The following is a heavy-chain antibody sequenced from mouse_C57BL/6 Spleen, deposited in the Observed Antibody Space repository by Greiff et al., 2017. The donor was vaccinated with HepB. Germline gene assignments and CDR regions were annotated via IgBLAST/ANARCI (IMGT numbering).Heavy chain of an antibody. Sequence: EVKLQESGGGLVKPGVSLKLSCAASGFTFSDYGMHWVRQAPEKGLEWVAYISSGSSTIYYADTVKGRFTISRDNAKNTLFLQMTSLRSEDTAMYYCARAGGFDYWGQGTTLTVSS. J-gene: IGHJ2*01. V-gene: IGHV5-17*01. CDR1: GFTFSDYG. CDR3: ARAGGFDY. CDR2: ISSGSSTI.